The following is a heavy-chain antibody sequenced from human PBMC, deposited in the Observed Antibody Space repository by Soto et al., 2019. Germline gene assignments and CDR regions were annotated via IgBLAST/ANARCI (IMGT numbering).Heavy chain of an antibody. J-gene: IGHJ6*02. Sequence: AASVKVSCKASRDTLVKYAFNCVRQAPGQGLEWMGWIIPIFDSRNYAEKFQGRVTITADESTSTAYMELRSLRFEDTAVYYCARGETYLGVWGQGTTVTVSS. CDR2: IIPIFDSR. V-gene: IGHV1-69*01. CDR3: ARGETYLGV. D-gene: IGHD3-16*01. CDR1: RDTLVKYA.